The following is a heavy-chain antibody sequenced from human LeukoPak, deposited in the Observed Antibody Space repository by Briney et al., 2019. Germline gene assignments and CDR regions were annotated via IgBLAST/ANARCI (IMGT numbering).Heavy chain of an antibody. CDR3: ARGDYYYYYMDV. Sequence: NPSETLSLTCTVSGGSISSSSYYWGWIRQPPGKGLEWIGSIYYSGSTYYNPSLKSRVTISVDTSKNQFSLKLSSVTAADTAVYYCARGDYYYYYMDVWGKGTTVTVSS. J-gene: IGHJ6*03. V-gene: IGHV4-39*07. CDR1: GGSISSSSYY. CDR2: IYYSGST.